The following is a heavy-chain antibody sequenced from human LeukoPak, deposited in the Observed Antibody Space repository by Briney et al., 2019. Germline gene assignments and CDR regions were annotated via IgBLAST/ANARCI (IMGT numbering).Heavy chain of an antibody. CDR1: GGSISSGSYY. J-gene: IGHJ6*03. D-gene: IGHD3-10*01. Sequence: PSQTLSLTCTVSGGSISSGSYYWSWIRQPAGKGLEWIGRIYTSGSTNYNPSLKSRVTISVDTSKNQFSLKLSSVTAADTAVYYCARDSFSAGYYYYMDVWGKGTTVTVSS. CDR2: IYTSGST. CDR3: ARDSFSAGYYYYMDV. V-gene: IGHV4-61*02.